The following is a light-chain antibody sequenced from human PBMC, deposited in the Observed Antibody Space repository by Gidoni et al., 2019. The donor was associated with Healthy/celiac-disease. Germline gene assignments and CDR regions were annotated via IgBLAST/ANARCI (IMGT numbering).Light chain of an antibody. J-gene: IGLJ2*01. CDR2: EDN. Sequence: NFMLTQPHSVSESPGKTVTISCTRSSGSIASNYAQWYQQRPGSAPTTVIYEDNQRPSGVPDRFSGSSDSSSNSASLTISGLKTEDKADYYCQSYDSSNVVFGGGTKLTVL. V-gene: IGLV6-57*04. CDR1: SGSIASNY. CDR3: QSYDSSNVV.